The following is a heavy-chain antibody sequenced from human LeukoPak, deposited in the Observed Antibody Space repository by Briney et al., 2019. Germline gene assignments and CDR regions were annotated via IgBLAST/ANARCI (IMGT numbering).Heavy chain of an antibody. J-gene: IGHJ6*03. V-gene: IGHV3-9*03. CDR3: AKDGATSRSYYMDV. CDR1: GFTFDDYA. Sequence: SGGSLRLSCAASGFTFDDYAMHWVRHAPGECLEWVSGISWNSGSIVYADSVKGRFTISRDNAKNSLYLQMNSLRAEDMALYYCAKDGATSRSYYMDVWGKGTTVTVSS. CDR2: ISWNSGSI. D-gene: IGHD1-26*01.